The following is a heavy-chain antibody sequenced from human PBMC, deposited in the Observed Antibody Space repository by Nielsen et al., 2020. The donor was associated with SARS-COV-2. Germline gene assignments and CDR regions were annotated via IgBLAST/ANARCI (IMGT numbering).Heavy chain of an antibody. CDR3: ARYTVVTSKSGYYYYYMDV. D-gene: IGHD4-23*01. V-gene: IGHV4-59*08. CDR2: IYYSGST. CDR1: GSSISSYY. Sequence: SETLSLTCTVSGSSISSYYWSWIRQPPGKGLEWIGYIYYSGSTNYNPSLKSRVTISVDTSRNQFSLKLSSVTAADTAVYYCARYTVVTSKSGYYYYYMDVWGKGTTVTVSS. J-gene: IGHJ6*03.